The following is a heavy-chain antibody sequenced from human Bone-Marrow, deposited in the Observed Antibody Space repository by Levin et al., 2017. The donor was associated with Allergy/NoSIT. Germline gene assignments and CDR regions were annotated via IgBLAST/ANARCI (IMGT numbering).Heavy chain of an antibody. CDR2: ISWHSGVI. D-gene: IGHD3-3*01. V-gene: IGHV3-9*01. CDR1: GFTFDDYA. Sequence: GGSLRLSCAASGFTFDDYAMHWVRQAPGKGLEWVAGISWHSGVIDYADSVKGRFTISRDNAKNSLSLHMDSLGAEDTALYYCAKGGRTVFGAYFDYWGQGTLVTVSS. J-gene: IGHJ4*02. CDR3: AKGGRTVFGAYFDY.